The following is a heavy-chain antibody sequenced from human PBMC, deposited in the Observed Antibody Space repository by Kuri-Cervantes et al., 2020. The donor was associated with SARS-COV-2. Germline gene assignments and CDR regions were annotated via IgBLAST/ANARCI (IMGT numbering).Heavy chain of an antibody. D-gene: IGHD3-3*01. CDR2: IYYTGTT. J-gene: IGHJ5*02. V-gene: IGHV4-61*01. CDR1: GGSVSSGSFC. Sequence: SETLSLTCSVSGGSVSSGSFCWTWIRQPPGKGLEWIGYIYYTGTTNYDPSLRSRVSISTDTSRNQFSLRLSSVTAADTAVYYCARTSPYDFWSGYFRGISVGFDPWAREPWSPSPQ. CDR3: ARTSPYDFWSGYFRGISVGFDP.